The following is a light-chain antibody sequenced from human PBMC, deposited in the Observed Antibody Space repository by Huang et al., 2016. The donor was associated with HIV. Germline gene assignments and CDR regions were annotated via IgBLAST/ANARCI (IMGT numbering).Light chain of an antibody. J-gene: IGKJ1*01. V-gene: IGKV2-28*01. Sequence: DIVMTQSPLSLPVTPGEPASISCRSSQSLLTSKGYNYLDWYLQKPGQAPQLLSYLGSNRAYRVPDRFSGSGSGTDFTLKISRVEAEDVGVYYCMQALQTPRTFGQGTKVEIK. CDR1: QSLLTSKGYNY. CDR2: LGS. CDR3: MQALQTPRT.